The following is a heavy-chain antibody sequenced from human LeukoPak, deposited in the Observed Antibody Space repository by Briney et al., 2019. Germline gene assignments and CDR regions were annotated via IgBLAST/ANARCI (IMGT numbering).Heavy chain of an antibody. CDR2: ISGSGGST. Sequence: GASLRLSCAASGFTFSSYAMSWVRQAPGKGLEWVSAISGSGGSTYYADSVKGRFTISRDNSKNTLYLQMNSLRAEDTAVYYCAKSGQPIGGLDYWGQGTLVTVSS. CDR1: GFTFSSYA. J-gene: IGHJ4*02. D-gene: IGHD3-16*01. CDR3: AKSGQPIGGLDY. V-gene: IGHV3-23*01.